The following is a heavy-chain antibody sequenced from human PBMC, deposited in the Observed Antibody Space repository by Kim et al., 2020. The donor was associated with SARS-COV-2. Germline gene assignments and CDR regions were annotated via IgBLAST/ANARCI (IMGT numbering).Heavy chain of an antibody. D-gene: IGHD5-12*01. J-gene: IGHJ4*01. Sequence: YAEVVKGRFTISRDNSKKPVFLQMNSLKSEDTAVYYCATLRSATIIPDYWGLGTLVTVSS. CDR3: ATLRSATIIPDY. V-gene: IGHV3-15*01.